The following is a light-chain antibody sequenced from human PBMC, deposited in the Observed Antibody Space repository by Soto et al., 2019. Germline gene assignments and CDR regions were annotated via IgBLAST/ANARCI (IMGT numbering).Light chain of an antibody. CDR1: QSVTSRH. Sequence: EIVLTQSPGTLSLSPGERVTLSCRASQSVTSRHLAWYQQKPGQAPGLLIFAASGRPPTIPSRFSGSGSGTDFTLTISRLEAEDFAVYFCQQYHTSPYTFGQGTKVDIK. CDR2: AAS. V-gene: IGKV3-20*01. J-gene: IGKJ2*01. CDR3: QQYHTSPYT.